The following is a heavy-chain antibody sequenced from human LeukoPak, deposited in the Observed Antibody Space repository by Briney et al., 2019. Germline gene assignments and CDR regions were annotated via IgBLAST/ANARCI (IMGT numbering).Heavy chain of an antibody. CDR1: GGSFSGYY. D-gene: IGHD6-13*01. J-gene: IGHJ5*02. CDR2: INHSGST. CDR3: ARGDYSSSWYSWFDP. Sequence: SETLSPTCAVYGGSFSGYYWSWIRQPPGKGLEWIGEINHSGSTNYNPSLKSRVTISVDTSKNQFSLKLSSVTAADTAVYYCARGDYSSSWYSWFDPWGQGTLVTVSS. V-gene: IGHV4-34*01.